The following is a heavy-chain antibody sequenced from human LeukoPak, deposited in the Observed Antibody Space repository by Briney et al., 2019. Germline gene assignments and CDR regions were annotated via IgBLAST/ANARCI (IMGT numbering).Heavy chain of an antibody. CDR3: AREGLRYYYYGMDV. V-gene: IGHV4-59*01. D-gene: IGHD4-17*01. CDR1: GGSISSYY. Sequence: SETLSLTCPVSGGSISSYYWSWIRQPPGKGLEWIGYIYYSGSTNYNPSLKSRVTISVDTSKNQFSLKLSSVTAADTAVYYCAREGLRYYYYGMDVWGQGTTVTVSS. CDR2: IYYSGST. J-gene: IGHJ6*02.